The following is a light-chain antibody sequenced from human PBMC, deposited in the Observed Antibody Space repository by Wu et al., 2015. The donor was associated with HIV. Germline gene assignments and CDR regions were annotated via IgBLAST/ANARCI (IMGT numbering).Light chain of an antibody. CDR1: QSVSNSF. CDR3: QQYGSSPFT. J-gene: IGKJ3*01. Sequence: EIVLTQSPATLSLSPGERATLSCRASQSVSNSFLAWYQQKPGQAPRLLIYGASSRATGIPDRFSGSGSGTDFTLTISRLEPEDFAVYYCQQYGSSPFTFGPGTKVDIK. V-gene: IGKV3-20*01. CDR2: GAS.